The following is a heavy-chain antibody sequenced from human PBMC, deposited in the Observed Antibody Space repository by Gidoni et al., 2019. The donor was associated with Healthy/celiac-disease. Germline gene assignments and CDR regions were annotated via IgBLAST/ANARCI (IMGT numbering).Heavy chain of an antibody. CDR1: GFSLSTSGMC. CDR3: ARITIAVAGTGTYYHYGMDV. D-gene: IGHD6-19*01. CDR2: IDWDDDK. V-gene: IGHV2-70*15. Sequence: QVTLRASGPALVKLTQTLTLTCTFSGFSLSTSGMCVSWIRQPPGKALEWLARIDWDDDKYYSTSLKTRLTISKDTSKNQVVLTMTNMDPVDTATYYCARITIAVAGTGTYYHYGMDVWGQGTTVT. J-gene: IGHJ6*02.